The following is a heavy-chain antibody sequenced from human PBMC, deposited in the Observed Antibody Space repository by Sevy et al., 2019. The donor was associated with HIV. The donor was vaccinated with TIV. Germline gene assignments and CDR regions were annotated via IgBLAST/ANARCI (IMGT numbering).Heavy chain of an antibody. D-gene: IGHD3-9*01. CDR2: ISYDGSNK. V-gene: IGHV3-30*18. Sequence: GGSLRLSCAASGFTFSSYGMHWVRQAPGKGLEWVAVISYDGSNKYYADSVKGRFTISRDNSKNTLYLQMNSLRAEDTAVYYCAKDLDYYDILTDYYYYYGMDVWGQGTTVTVSS. CDR1: GFTFSSYG. CDR3: AKDLDYYDILTDYYYYYGMDV. J-gene: IGHJ6*02.